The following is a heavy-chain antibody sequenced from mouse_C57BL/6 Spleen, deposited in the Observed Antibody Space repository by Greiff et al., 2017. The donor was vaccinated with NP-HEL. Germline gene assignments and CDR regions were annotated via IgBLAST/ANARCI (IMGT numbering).Heavy chain of an antibody. Sequence: EVKLVESEGGLVQPGSSMKLSCTASGFTFSDYYMAWVRQVPEKGLEWVANINYDGSSTYYLDSLKSRFIISRDNAKNILYLQMSSLKSEDTATYYCAGGIPFAYWGQGTLVTVSA. CDR2: INYDGSST. CDR3: AGGIPFAY. V-gene: IGHV5-16*01. CDR1: GFTFSDYY. J-gene: IGHJ3*01.